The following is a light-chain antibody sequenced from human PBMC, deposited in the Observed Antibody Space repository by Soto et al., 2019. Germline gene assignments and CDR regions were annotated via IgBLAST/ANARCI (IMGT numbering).Light chain of an antibody. J-gene: IGKJ2*01. CDR3: QQSHGIPYT. V-gene: IGKV1-39*01. CDR1: QTISTY. CDR2: AAS. Sequence: DIQMTQSPSSLSASVGDRVTITCRASQTISTYLNWYQQNPGKAPKLLIYAASTLQSGVPSRFSGSGSGTDFTLTISSLQPEDFATYYCQQSHGIPYTFDQGTKLEIK.